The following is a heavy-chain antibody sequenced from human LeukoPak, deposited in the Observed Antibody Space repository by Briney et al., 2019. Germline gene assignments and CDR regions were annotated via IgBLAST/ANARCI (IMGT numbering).Heavy chain of an antibody. J-gene: IGHJ4*02. V-gene: IGHV3-66*01. D-gene: IGHD3-16*02. Sequence: PGGSLRLSCAASGFTVSSYYMSWVRQAPGKGLEWVSVIYSGGNTYYADYVKGRFASSRDNSKNTLYLQLNSLRADDTAVYYCAREYSYDYVWGSYRYTGYFDYWGEGTLVTVSS. CDR1: GFTVSSYY. CDR3: AREYSYDYVWGSYRYTGYFDY. CDR2: IYSGGNT.